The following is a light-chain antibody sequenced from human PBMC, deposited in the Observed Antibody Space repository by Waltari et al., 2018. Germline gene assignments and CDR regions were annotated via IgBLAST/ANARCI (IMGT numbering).Light chain of an antibody. CDR1: SSDVGGYEY. CDR2: GVR. Sequence: QSALTQPASVSGSPGQSITISCTGTSSDVGGYEYVSWFQQHPGKAPKVMIYGVRNRPSGVSDRFSASKSGVTASLTISGLQAEDEADYYCSSYTSSNTFVFGTGTKVTVL. V-gene: IGLV2-14*01. J-gene: IGLJ1*01. CDR3: SSYTSSNTFV.